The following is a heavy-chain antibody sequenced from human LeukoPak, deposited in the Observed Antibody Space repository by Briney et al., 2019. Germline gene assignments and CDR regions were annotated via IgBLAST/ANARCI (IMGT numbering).Heavy chain of an antibody. CDR3: ARGPYGSGSYYNWRYYYYMDV. Sequence: SETLSLTCAVYGGSFSGYYWSWIRQPAGKGLNWIGRIYTIGSTNYNPSLKSRVTMSVDTSKNQFSLKLSSVTAADTAVYYCARGPYGSGSYYNWRYYYYMDVWGKGTTVTISS. CDR1: GGSFSGYY. D-gene: IGHD3-10*01. J-gene: IGHJ6*03. V-gene: IGHV4-59*10. CDR2: IYTIGST.